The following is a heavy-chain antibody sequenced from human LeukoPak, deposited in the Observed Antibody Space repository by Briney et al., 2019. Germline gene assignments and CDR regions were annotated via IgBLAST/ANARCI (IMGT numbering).Heavy chain of an antibody. J-gene: IGHJ4*02. D-gene: IGHD6-19*01. CDR1: GFTFSLYE. V-gene: IGHV3-23*01. Sequence: PGGSLRLSCAASGFTFSLYEMYWVRQAPGKGLEWLAHITDTSDTVHYADSVKGRFTISRDNSKNTLYLQMNSLRAEDTAVYYCAKPEYSSGWYLLDYWGQGTLVTVSS. CDR3: AKPEYSSGWYLLDY. CDR2: ITDTSDTV.